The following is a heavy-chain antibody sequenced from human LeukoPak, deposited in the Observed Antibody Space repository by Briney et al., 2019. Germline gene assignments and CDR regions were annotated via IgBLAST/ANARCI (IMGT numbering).Heavy chain of an antibody. Sequence: SETLSLTCTVSGGSISSSSYYWGWIRQPPGTGLEWIGSIYYSGSTYYNPSLKSRVTISVDTSKNQFSLKLSSVTAADTAVYYCARSPYSSRSFDYWGQGTLVTVSS. V-gene: IGHV4-39*07. J-gene: IGHJ4*02. CDR1: GGSISSSSYY. CDR3: ARSPYSSRSFDY. D-gene: IGHD6-13*01. CDR2: IYYSGST.